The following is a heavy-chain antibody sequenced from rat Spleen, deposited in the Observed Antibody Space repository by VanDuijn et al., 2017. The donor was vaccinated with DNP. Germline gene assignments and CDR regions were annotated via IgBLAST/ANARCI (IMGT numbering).Heavy chain of an antibody. CDR3: ASWAPIAPISTSNY. CDR2: INTDGGGT. J-gene: IGHJ2*01. D-gene: IGHD1-2*01. V-gene: IGHV5-58*01. Sequence: EVQLVESGGGFLQPGRSLKLSCAASGFTFSTYWMFWVRQAPGKGLEWIASINTDGGGTYYPDSVKGRFTISRDNAKNTVHLQMNSLRSADTATYYCASWAPIAPISTSNYWGQGVMVTVSS. CDR1: GFTFSTYW.